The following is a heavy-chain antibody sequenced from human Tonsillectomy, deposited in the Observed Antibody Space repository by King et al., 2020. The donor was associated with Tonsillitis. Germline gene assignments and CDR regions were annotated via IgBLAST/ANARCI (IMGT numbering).Heavy chain of an antibody. CDR2: IYYSGST. Sequence: QLQESGPGLVKPSETLSLTCTVSGGSISSYYWSWIRQPPGKGLEWMGYIYYSGSTNYNPSLKSRVTISVDTSKNQFSLKLSSVTAADTAVYYCAREDNYYFDYWGQGTLVTVSS. D-gene: IGHD1-1*01. CDR1: GGSISSYY. J-gene: IGHJ4*02. CDR3: AREDNYYFDY. V-gene: IGHV4-59*01.